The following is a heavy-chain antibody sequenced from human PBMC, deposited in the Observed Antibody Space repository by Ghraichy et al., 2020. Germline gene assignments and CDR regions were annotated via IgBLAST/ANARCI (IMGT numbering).Heavy chain of an antibody. D-gene: IGHD1-1*01. J-gene: IGHJ4*02. CDR1: GGSIGSSSYY. CDR3: ARPGSTTTGGFDY. V-gene: IGHV4-39*02. CDR2: IYYSGNT. Sequence: SETLSLTCTVSGGSIGSSSYYWGWIRQPPGKGLEWIGSIYYSGNTYYNPSLKSRVTISVDTYKNHFSLRLSSVTAADTAVYYCARPGSTTTGGFDYWGQGTLVTVSS.